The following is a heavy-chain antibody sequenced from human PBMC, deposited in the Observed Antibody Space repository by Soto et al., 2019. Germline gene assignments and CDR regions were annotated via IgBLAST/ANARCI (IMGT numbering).Heavy chain of an antibody. Sequence: QVQLVQSGAEVKKPGASVKVSCTTSGYTFTLFGITWVRQAPGQGLEWMGWISPYNGDTKYADKLEGRVTLTTDTSTDTAYMELTSLTSYDTAEYYCARGGQYRYFDYWGQGTLVTVSS. J-gene: IGHJ4*02. CDR3: ARGGQYRYFDY. D-gene: IGHD2-2*02. CDR1: GYTFTLFG. CDR2: ISPYNGDT. V-gene: IGHV1-18*01.